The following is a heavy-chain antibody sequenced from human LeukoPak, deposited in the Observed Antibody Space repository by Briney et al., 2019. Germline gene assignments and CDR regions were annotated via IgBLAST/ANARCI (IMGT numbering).Heavy chain of an antibody. CDR3: ASVLISDSRVYQYYYYMDV. V-gene: IGHV1-69*05. D-gene: IGHD6-6*01. Sequence: SVRVSCKASGGTFSSYAISWVRQAPGQGLEWMGGIIPIFGTANYAQKFQGRVAITTDESTSTAYMELSSLRSEDTAVYYCASVLISDSRVYQYYYYMDVWGKGTTVTVSS. J-gene: IGHJ6*03. CDR2: IIPIFGTA. CDR1: GGTFSSYA.